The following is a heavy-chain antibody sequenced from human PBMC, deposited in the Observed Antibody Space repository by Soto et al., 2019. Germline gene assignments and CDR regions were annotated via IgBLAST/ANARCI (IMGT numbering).Heavy chain of an antibody. CDR1: GFTFSSYA. CDR2: ISGSGGST. J-gene: IGHJ4*02. CDR3: AKHPRIGYCSSTSCYLDY. V-gene: IGHV3-23*01. Sequence: EVQLLESGGGLVQPGGSLRLSCAASGFTFSSYAMSWVRQAPGKGLEWVSAISGSGGSTYYADSVKGRFTISRDNSKNTLFQQMNVPGDEDTEVYYCAKHPRIGYCSSTSCYLDYWGQGTLVTVSS. D-gene: IGHD2-2*01.